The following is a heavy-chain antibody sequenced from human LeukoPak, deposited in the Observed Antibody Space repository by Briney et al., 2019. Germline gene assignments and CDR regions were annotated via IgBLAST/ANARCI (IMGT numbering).Heavy chain of an antibody. CDR1: GFTFSTYS. Sequence: PGGSLRLSCAASGFTFSTYSLNWVRQAPGKGLEWVSSISGSCIYIYYADSVKGRFTISRDNAKNSRYLQMNSLRAEDTAVYYCARDRPYYDSSGYYYDYWGQGTLVTVSS. J-gene: IGHJ4*02. V-gene: IGHV3-21*01. CDR3: ARDRPYYDSSGYYYDY. D-gene: IGHD3-22*01. CDR2: ISGSCIYI.